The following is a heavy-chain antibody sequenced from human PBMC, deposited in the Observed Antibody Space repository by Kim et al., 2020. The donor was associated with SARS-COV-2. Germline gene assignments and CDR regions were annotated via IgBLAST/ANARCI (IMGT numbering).Heavy chain of an antibody. D-gene: IGHD3-10*01. Sequence: GGSLRLSCAASGFTFSSYGIHWVRQAPGKGLEWVAVISYDGSNKYYADSVKGRFTISRDNSKNTLYLQMNSLRAEDTAVYYCAKDRAMVRGVDYYYYYGMDVWGQGTTVTVSS. J-gene: IGHJ6*02. CDR2: ISYDGSNK. V-gene: IGHV3-30*18. CDR1: GFTFSSYG. CDR3: AKDRAMVRGVDYYYYYGMDV.